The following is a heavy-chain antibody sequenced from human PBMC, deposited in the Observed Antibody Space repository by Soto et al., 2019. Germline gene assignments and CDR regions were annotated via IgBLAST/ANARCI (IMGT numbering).Heavy chain of an antibody. D-gene: IGHD3-22*01. CDR2: IYYAGTT. V-gene: IGHV4-59*08. Sequence: QVQLQESGPGLVKPSETLLLTCTVSGGSINNYYWSWIRQPPGKGLEFIGYIYYAGTTTYNPSLKCPLTIPVDTSTNQFSLKLSSVPAADTAVYYCARLGGYYQALDSWGQGTLLTVSS. CDR1: GGSINNYY. J-gene: IGHJ4*02. CDR3: ARLGGYYQALDS.